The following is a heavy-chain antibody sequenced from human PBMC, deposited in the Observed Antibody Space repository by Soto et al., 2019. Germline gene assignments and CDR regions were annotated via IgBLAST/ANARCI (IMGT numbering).Heavy chain of an antibody. CDR1: GGSISSYY. D-gene: IGHD3-3*01. V-gene: IGHV4-59*01. CDR3: ARKSGYPLPYFDY. Sequence: ASETLSLTCTVSGGSISSYYWSWIRQPPGKGLEWIGYIYYSGSTNYNPSLKSRVTISVDTSKNQFSLKLSSVTAADTAVYYCARKSGYPLPYFDYWGQGTLVTVSS. J-gene: IGHJ4*02. CDR2: IYYSGST.